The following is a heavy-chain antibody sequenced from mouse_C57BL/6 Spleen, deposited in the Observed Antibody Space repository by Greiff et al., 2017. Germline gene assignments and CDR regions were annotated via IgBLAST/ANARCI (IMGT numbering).Heavy chain of an antibody. V-gene: IGHV1-80*01. Sequence: VMLVESGAELVKPGASVKISCKASGYAFSSYWMNWVKQRPGKGLEWIGQIYPGDGDTNYNGKFKGKATLTADKSSSTAYMQLSSLTSEDSAVYFCARSSTVVPHWYFDVWGTGTTVTVSS. CDR1: GYAFSSYW. CDR2: IYPGDGDT. D-gene: IGHD1-1*01. CDR3: ARSSTVVPHWYFDV. J-gene: IGHJ1*03.